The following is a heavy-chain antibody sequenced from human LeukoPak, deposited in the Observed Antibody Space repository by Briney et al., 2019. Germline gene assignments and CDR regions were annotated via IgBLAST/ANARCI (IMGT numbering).Heavy chain of an antibody. CDR2: IDWDDDK. V-gene: IGHV2-70*01. Sequence: SGPTLVNPTQTLTLTCTFSGFSLTTSGMCVSWIRQPPGKALEWLALIDWDDDKYYSTSLKTRLTISKDTSKNQVVLTMTNMDPVDTATYYCARVYCSGGSCYNNWFDPWGQGTLVTVSS. CDR1: GFSLTTSGMC. J-gene: IGHJ5*02. D-gene: IGHD2-15*01. CDR3: ARVYCSGGSCYNNWFDP.